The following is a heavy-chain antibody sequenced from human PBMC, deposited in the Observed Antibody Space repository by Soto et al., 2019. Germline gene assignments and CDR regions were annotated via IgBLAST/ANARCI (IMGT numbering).Heavy chain of an antibody. J-gene: IGHJ4*02. CDR1: GFTFSNAW. V-gene: IGHV3-15*07. CDR3: TTCRGYGSSWSPRDDY. CDR2: IKSKGDGGTT. D-gene: IGHD6-13*01. Sequence: GGSLRLSCAASGFTFSNAWMNWVRQAPGKGLEWVGRIKSKGDGGTTDYAASEKGRLTISRDDSANTVYLQMNSLKTEDTAVYYCTTCRGYGSSWSPRDDYWGQETLVTVSS.